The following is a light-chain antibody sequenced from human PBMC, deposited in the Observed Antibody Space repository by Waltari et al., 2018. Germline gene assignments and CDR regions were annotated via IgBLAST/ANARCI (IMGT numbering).Light chain of an antibody. V-gene: IGKV3-20*01. CDR3: QQYGNSPPFS. CDR2: GVS. Sequence: EIVLTQSPGTLSLSPGERATLSCRASQSVSSSYLAWYQQKPGQAPRLLISGVSYRATGIPDRFSGSGSGTDFTLTISRLEPEDFAVYYCQQYGNSPPFSFGPGTKVDIK. CDR1: QSVSSSY. J-gene: IGKJ3*01.